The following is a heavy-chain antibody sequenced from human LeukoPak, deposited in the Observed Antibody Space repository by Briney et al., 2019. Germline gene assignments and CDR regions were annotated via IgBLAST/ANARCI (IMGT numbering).Heavy chain of an antibody. CDR1: GFTFSSYA. CDR2: ISSRGSHI. CDR3: ARDFSSGYYYVDY. V-gene: IGHV3-21*05. D-gene: IGHD3-22*01. Sequence: GGSLRLSCAASGFTFSSYAMSGVRQAPGKGLEWVSYISSRGSHIYYADSVKGRFTISRDNAKNSLFLQMNSLRAEDTAVYYCARDFSSGYYYVDYWGQGTQVTVSS. J-gene: IGHJ4*02.